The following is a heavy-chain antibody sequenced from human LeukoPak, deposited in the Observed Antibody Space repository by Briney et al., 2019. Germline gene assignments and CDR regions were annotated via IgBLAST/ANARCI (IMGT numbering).Heavy chain of an antibody. D-gene: IGHD3-22*01. Sequence: ASVKVSCEASGYTFTDYFMNWMRQAPGQRLEWMGWINAGNGNTKYSQKLQGRVTMTRDTSTSTVYMELSSLRAEDTAVYYCAKDPTHYRVWDYYETIGLSYWGQGTLVTVSS. CDR1: GYTFTDYF. CDR2: INAGNGNT. V-gene: IGHV1/OR15-3*02. CDR3: AKDPTHYRVWDYYETIGLSY. J-gene: IGHJ4*02.